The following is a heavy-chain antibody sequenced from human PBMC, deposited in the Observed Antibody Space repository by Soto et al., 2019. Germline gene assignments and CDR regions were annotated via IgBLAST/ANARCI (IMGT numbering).Heavy chain of an antibody. CDR1: GYTFTSCD. D-gene: IGHD2-15*01. CDR3: ARARIMAPSTDTGFDP. Sequence: GASVKVSCKASGYTFTSCDIKWVRQATGQGLEWMGWMNPNSGNTGYAQKFQGRVTMTRNTSISTAYMELSSLRSEDTAVYYCARARIMAPSTDTGFDPWGQGILVTVSS. V-gene: IGHV1-8*01. CDR2: MNPNSGNT. J-gene: IGHJ5*02.